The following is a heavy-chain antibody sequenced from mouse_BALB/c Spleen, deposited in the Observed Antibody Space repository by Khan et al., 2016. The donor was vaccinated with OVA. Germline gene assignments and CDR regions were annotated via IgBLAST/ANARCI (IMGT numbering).Heavy chain of an antibody. CDR1: GYTFTSYV. CDR3: APVGSYYVSFVY. J-gene: IGHJ3*01. D-gene: IGHD1-1*01. V-gene: IGHV1S136*01. CDR2: IYPFNDAT. Sequence: EVQLQESGPEVVKPGASVKMSCKASGYTFTSYVMHWVRQKPGQGLEWIGYIYPFNDATKFNEKFNGKATLTSDKSYSTAYMELSSLTSEDSAVYCFAPVGSYYVSFVYWGQGTLVTVSA.